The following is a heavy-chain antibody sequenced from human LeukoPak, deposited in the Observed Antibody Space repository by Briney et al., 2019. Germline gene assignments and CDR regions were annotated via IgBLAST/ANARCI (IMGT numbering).Heavy chain of an antibody. J-gene: IGHJ4*02. CDR3: ARGRPHLLPDS. V-gene: IGHV3-74*01. CDR1: GFTFNKHW. CDR2: VDSDGGGT. D-gene: IGHD2-15*01. Sequence: GGSLRLSCAASGFTFNKHWIHWVRQAPGKGLVWVSRVDSDGGGTTFVDSVKGRFTISRDNAKNTVHLQMSSLRVEETAVYYCARGRPHLLPDSWGQGTLVTVSS.